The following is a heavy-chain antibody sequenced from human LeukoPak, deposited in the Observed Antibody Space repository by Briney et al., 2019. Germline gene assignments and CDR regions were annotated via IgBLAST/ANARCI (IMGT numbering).Heavy chain of an antibody. V-gene: IGHV3-23*01. D-gene: IGHD2-2*01. Sequence: GGSLRLSCAASGFTFSSCGMSWVRQAPGKGLEWVSGISGRGGSAYYADSVKGRFTISRDNSKNTLYLQMNSLRAEDTAVYYCAKELGYCSSTSCSRYFDLWGRGTLVTVSS. CDR2: ISGRGGSA. CDR1: GFTFSSCG. J-gene: IGHJ2*01. CDR3: AKELGYCSSTSCSRYFDL.